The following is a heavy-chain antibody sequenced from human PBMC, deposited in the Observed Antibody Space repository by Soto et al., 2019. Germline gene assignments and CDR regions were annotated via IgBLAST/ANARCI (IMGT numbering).Heavy chain of an antibody. CDR2: IKGDGSQK. J-gene: IGHJ4*02. CDR1: GFTFSGYW. Sequence: ESGGGLVQPGESLRLSCAASGFTFSGYWMSWVRQAPGKGLECVANIKGDGSQKYYVDSVKGRFTISRDNAKNSLYLQMNSLRAEDTAGYYCARALLGEGYNSGYWGQGTLGTVSS. CDR3: ARALLGEGYNSGY. V-gene: IGHV3-7*01. D-gene: IGHD5-12*01.